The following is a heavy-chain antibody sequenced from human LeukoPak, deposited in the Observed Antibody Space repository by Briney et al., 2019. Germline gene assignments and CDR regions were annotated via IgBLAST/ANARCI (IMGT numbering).Heavy chain of an antibody. CDR2: MNPNSGNT. J-gene: IGHJ6*03. V-gene: IGHV1-8*02. CDR3: ARKVWFGEPDYYYYYMDV. Sequence: ASVKVSCKASGYTFTGYYMHWVRQATGQGLEWMGWMNPNSGNTGYAQKFQGRVTMTRNTSISTAYMELSSLRSEDTAVYYCARKVWFGEPDYYYYYMDVWGKGTTVTISS. D-gene: IGHD3-10*01. CDR1: GYTFTGYY.